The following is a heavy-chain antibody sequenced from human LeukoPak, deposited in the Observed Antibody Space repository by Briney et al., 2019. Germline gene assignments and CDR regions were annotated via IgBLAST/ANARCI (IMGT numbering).Heavy chain of an antibody. D-gene: IGHD6-13*01. CDR1: GDTFTGYY. CDR2: INPNSGGT. Sequence: ASVKVSCKASGDTFTGYYMHWVRQAPGQGLEWMGWINPNSGGTNYAQKFQGRVTMTRDTSISTAYMELSRLRSDDTAVYYCARLSGIAAAVGYRGQGTLVTVSS. J-gene: IGHJ4*02. CDR3: ARLSGIAAAVGY. V-gene: IGHV1-2*02.